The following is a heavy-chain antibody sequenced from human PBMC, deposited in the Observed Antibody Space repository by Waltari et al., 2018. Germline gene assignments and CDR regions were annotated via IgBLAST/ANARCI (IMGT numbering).Heavy chain of an antibody. J-gene: IGHJ4*02. CDR1: GYTFSDFY. Sequence: QVQLVQSGAEVKTPGASVKVSCKASGYTFSDFYMHWVRQAPGQGLEWMGFIKPNRGDTKYAQTLQGRVTMTRDMSITTAYMELSSLRSDDTAAYYCARGNPLHNGDRMIFAYWGQGALVAVSS. CDR2: IKPNRGDT. V-gene: IGHV1-2*02. CDR3: ARGNPLHNGDRMIFAY. D-gene: IGHD4-17*01.